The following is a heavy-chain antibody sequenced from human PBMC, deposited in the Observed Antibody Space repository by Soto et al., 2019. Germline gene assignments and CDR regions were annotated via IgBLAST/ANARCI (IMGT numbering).Heavy chain of an antibody. J-gene: IGHJ4*02. V-gene: IGHV5-51*01. CDR1: GYSFSSYW. CDR3: ARHRNSDSPVAYYFDN. CDR2: IYPGDSTT. D-gene: IGHD1-26*01. Sequence: PGESLKISCKTSGYSFSSYWIGWVRQMPGKGLEWMGIIYPGDSTTRYSPSFQGQVTMSVDKSSSTAFLQLGSLRASDTAIYYCARHRNSDSPVAYYFDNWGQGTLVTAPQ.